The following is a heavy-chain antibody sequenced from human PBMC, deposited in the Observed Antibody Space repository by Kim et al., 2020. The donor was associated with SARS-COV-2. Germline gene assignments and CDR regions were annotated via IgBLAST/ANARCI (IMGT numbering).Heavy chain of an antibody. Sequence: GGSLRLSCAASGFPFSSYALSWVRQAPGKGLEWVSGLSGSGANTYYADSVEGRFTISRDNSKSMLYLWMTSLKVEDMAVYYCPKGDQTVLYYNRGYDSWG. CDR1: GFPFSSYA. CDR2: LSGSGANT. V-gene: IGHV3-23*01. CDR3: PKGDQTVLYYNRGYDS. D-gene: IGHD3-10*01. J-gene: IGHJ5*01.